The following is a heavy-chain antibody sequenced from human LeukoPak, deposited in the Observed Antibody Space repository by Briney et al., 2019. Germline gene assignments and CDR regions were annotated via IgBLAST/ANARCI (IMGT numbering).Heavy chain of an antibody. Sequence: GGSLRLSCAASGFTFSDYYMSWIRQAPGKGLEWVSYISSSGSTIYYADSVKGRFTISRDNSKNTLYLQMNSLRAEDTAVYYCARGITGTNNWFDPWGQGTLVTVSS. D-gene: IGHD1/OR15-1a*01. J-gene: IGHJ5*02. CDR3: ARGITGTNNWFDP. CDR2: ISSSGSTI. CDR1: GFTFSDYY. V-gene: IGHV3-11*04.